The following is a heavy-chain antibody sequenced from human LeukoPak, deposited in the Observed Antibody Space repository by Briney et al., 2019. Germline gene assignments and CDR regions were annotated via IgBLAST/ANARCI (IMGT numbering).Heavy chain of an antibody. Sequence: GGSLRLSCAASGFTFSSYAMHWVRQAPGKGLEWVAVIWYDGSNKYYADSVKGRFTISRDNSKNTLYLQMNSLRAEDTAVYYCAREGYSSSSFDYWGQGTLVTVSS. CDR3: AREGYSSSSFDY. CDR2: IWYDGSNK. J-gene: IGHJ4*02. V-gene: IGHV3-33*08. CDR1: GFTFSSYA. D-gene: IGHD6-6*01.